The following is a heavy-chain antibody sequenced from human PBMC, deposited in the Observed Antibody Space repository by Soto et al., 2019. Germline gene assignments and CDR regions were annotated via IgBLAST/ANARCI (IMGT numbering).Heavy chain of an antibody. CDR2: IRSSGDNT. CDR3: AKLPVAGSSTFDY. V-gene: IGHV3-23*01. Sequence: GGSLRLSCAASGFTVSSYAMTWVRQALGKGLEWISSIRSSGDNTYYADSVKGRFTISRDNSKSTLYLQMNSLRAEDTAVYYCAKLPVAGSSTFDYWGQGVLVTVSS. CDR1: GFTVSSYA. D-gene: IGHD6-19*01. J-gene: IGHJ4*02.